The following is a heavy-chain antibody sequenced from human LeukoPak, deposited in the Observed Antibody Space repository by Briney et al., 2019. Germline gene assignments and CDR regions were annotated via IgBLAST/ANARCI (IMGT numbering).Heavy chain of an antibody. CDR2: ISSTVINT. Sequence: PGGSLRLSCVASGFTFSNYAMTWVRQAPGKGLEWVSSISSTVINTYNADSVKGRFTISRDNSKNTLYPQMNSLRADDTAIYYCARGTVRFLEWSQRGYFDYWGQGILVTVSS. D-gene: IGHD3-3*01. V-gene: IGHV3-23*01. CDR1: GFTFSNYA. J-gene: IGHJ4*02. CDR3: ARGTVRFLEWSQRGYFDY.